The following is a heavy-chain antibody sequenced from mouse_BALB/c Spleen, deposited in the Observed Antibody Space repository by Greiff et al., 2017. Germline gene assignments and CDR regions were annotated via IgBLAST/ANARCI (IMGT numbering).Heavy chain of an antibody. CDR1: GYTFTSYV. J-gene: IGHJ4*01. V-gene: IGHV1-14*01. CDR3: ANRYDELYYAMDY. Sequence: VQLQQSGPELVKPGASVKMSCKASGYTFTSYVMYWVKQKPGQGLELIGYINPYNDGTKYNEKFKGKATLTSDKSSSTAYMELSSLTSEDSAVYYCANRYDELYYAMDYWGQGTSVTVSS. CDR2: INPYNDGT. D-gene: IGHD2-14*01.